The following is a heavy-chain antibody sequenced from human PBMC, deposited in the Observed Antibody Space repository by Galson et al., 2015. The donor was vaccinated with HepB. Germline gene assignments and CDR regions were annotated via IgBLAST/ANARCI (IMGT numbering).Heavy chain of an antibody. J-gene: IGHJ4*02. CDR1: GYTFTGYY. V-gene: IGHV1-2*02. CDR2: INPNSGGT. Sequence: SVKVSCKASGYTFTGYYMHWVRQAPGQGLEWMGWINPNSGGTNYAQKFQGRVTMTRDTSISTAYMELSRLRSDDTAVYYCARDRRKRTGKDRQLDLGDYWGQGTLVTVSS. D-gene: IGHD6-6*01. CDR3: ARDRRKRTGKDRQLDLGDY.